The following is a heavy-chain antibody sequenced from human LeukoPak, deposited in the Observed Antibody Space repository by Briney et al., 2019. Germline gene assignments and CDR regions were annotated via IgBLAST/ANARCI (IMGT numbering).Heavy chain of an antibody. V-gene: IGHV5-51*01. Sequence: GASLKISSEGAGSIFSSYWIGWGRQLRGKGLEWMGIIYPGDSDTTYRPSFQGHVTFSADKSISTAYLQWSSLKASDTAMYYCAKGYWSFDLWGRGTLVTVSS. CDR1: GSIFSSYW. CDR2: IYPGDSDT. J-gene: IGHJ2*01. CDR3: AKGYWSFDL.